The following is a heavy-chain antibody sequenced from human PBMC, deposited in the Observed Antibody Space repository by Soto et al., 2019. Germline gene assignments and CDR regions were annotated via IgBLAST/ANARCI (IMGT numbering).Heavy chain of an antibody. V-gene: IGHV1-69*01. CDR1: GGTFSSYA. D-gene: IGHD2-21*02. Sequence: QVQLVQSGAEVKKPGSSVKVPCKASGGTFSSYAISWVRQAPGQGLEWMGGIIPIFGTANYAQKFQGRVTITADESTSTAYMELSSLRSEDTAVYYCARVPQAYCGGDCYSFYFDYWGQGTLVTVSS. CDR2: IIPIFGTA. CDR3: ARVPQAYCGGDCYSFYFDY. J-gene: IGHJ4*02.